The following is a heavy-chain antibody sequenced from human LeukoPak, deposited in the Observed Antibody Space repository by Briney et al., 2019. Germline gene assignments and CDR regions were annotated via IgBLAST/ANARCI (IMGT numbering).Heavy chain of an antibody. Sequence: ASVKVSCKASGYTFTGYYMHWVRQAPGQGLEWMGWINPNSGGTKYAQKFQGRVTMTRDTSINTAYVELTRLTYDDTAVYYCAGLPRYNWNEPLDYWGQGTLVTVSS. D-gene: IGHD1-20*01. V-gene: IGHV1-2*02. CDR2: INPNSGGT. CDR1: GYTFTGYY. CDR3: AGLPRYNWNEPLDY. J-gene: IGHJ4*02.